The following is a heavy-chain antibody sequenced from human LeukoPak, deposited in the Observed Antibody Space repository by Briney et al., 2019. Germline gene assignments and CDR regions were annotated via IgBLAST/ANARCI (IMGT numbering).Heavy chain of an antibody. J-gene: IGHJ4*02. CDR3: AKDAGIYGPYYYFDY. CDR2: IRYDGSNK. D-gene: IGHD5-12*01. Sequence: GGSLRLSCAASGFTFSSYGMHWVRQAPGKGLEWVAFIRYDGSNKYYADSVKGRFTISRDNSKNTLYLQMNSLRAEDTAVYYCAKDAGIYGPYYYFDYWGQGTLVTVSS. V-gene: IGHV3-30*02. CDR1: GFTFSSYG.